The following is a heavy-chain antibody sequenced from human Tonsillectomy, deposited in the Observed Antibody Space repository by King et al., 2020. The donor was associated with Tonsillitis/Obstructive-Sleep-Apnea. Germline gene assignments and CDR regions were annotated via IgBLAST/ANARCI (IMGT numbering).Heavy chain of an antibody. J-gene: IGHJ3*02. CDR3: AGFPYSCVACGYAVSAFYI. CDR2: ISSSTTYI. D-gene: IGHD2-2*01. V-gene: IGHV3-21*01. Sequence: VQLVESGGGLVKPGGSLRLSCAASGFTFSSYSMNWVRQAPGKGLEWVSSISSSTTYIYYADSVKGRFTISRDNAKNSLYLQMNTLRAEDTAVYFCAGFPYSCVACGYAVSAFYIWARATKVTVSS. CDR1: GFTFSSYS.